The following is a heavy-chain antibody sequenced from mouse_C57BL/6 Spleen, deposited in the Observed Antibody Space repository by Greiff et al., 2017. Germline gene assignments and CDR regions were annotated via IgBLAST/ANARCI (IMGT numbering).Heavy chain of an antibody. CDR2: ISYDGSN. Sequence: EVQLQESGPGLVKPSQSLSLTCSVTGYSITSGYYWNWIRQFPGNKLEWMGYISYDGSNNYNPSLKNRISITRDTSKNQFFLKLNSVTTEDTATYYCASLYDGYYLAWFAYWGEGTLVTVSA. CDR1: GYSITSGYY. V-gene: IGHV3-6*01. J-gene: IGHJ3*01. CDR3: ASLYDGYYLAWFAY. D-gene: IGHD2-3*01.